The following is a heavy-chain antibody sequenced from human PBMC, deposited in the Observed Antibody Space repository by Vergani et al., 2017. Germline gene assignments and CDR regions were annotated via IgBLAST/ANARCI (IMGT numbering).Heavy chain of an antibody. Sequence: QVQLVESGGGVVQPGRSLRLSCAASGFTFSSYGMHWVRQAPGKGLEWVAVISYDGSNKYYADSVKGRFTISRDNSKNTLYLQMNSLRAEDTAVYYCAKDGGFTIFGVAAPSSHDYWGQGTLVTVSS. V-gene: IGHV3-30*18. J-gene: IGHJ4*02. CDR2: ISYDGSNK. CDR1: GFTFSSYG. D-gene: IGHD3-3*01. CDR3: AKDGGFTIFGVAAPSSHDY.